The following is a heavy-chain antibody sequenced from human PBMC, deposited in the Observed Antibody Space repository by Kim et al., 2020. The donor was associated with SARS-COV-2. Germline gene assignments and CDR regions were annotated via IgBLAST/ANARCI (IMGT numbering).Heavy chain of an antibody. J-gene: IGHJ4*02. CDR1: GYTFTGYY. Sequence: ASVKVSCKASGYTFTGYYMHWVRQAPGQGLEWMGWINPNSGGTNYAQKFQGRVTMTRDTSISTAYMELSRLRSDDTAVYYCARVRSGEQLVPYFDYWGQGTLVTVSS. CDR3: ARVRSGEQLVPYFDY. V-gene: IGHV1-2*02. D-gene: IGHD6-13*01. CDR2: INPNSGGT.